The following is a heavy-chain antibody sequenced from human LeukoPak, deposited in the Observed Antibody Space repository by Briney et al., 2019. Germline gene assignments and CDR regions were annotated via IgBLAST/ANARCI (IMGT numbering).Heavy chain of an antibody. J-gene: IGHJ3*02. V-gene: IGHV5-51*01. Sequence: GESLKISCKGSEYSFTSYWIGWVRQMPGKGLEWMGIIYPADSDTRYSPSFKGQVTISADKSITTALLQWSSLKASDTAMYYCARFRAGYCSGASCYDSFDIRGQGTMVTVSS. CDR1: EYSFTSYW. D-gene: IGHD2-15*01. CDR3: ARFRAGYCSGASCYDSFDI. CDR2: IYPADSDT.